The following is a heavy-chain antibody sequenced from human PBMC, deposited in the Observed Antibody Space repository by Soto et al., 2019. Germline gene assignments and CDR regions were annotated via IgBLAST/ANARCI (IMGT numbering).Heavy chain of an antibody. J-gene: IGHJ4*02. CDR1: GFTFNNHA. CDR3: ARDRLGFGDLDS. V-gene: IGHV3-23*04. Sequence: EVHLAESGGRLVQPGGSLRLSCAASGFTFNNHAMTWVRQAPGKGLEWVATVSSGGGATYYADSVKVRFTVSRANSKNKVSLHRDSLRADDTARCYCARDRLGFGDLDSWGPGTFITVSS. D-gene: IGHD3-10*01. CDR2: VSSGGGAT.